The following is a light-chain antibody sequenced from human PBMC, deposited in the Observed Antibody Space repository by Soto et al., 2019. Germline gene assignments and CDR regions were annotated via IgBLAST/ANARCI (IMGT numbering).Light chain of an antibody. V-gene: IGKV1-5*01. CDR3: LRYNAFSQT. Sequence: DIQMTQSPSNLSASVRDRITITCRVSQSMNDWLAWYQQKPGKPPKVLIYDASSLQSGVPSRFSGSGSGTEFTLTIGSLQPDDVATYYCLRYNAFSQTFGQGTKV. J-gene: IGKJ1*01. CDR1: QSMNDW. CDR2: DAS.